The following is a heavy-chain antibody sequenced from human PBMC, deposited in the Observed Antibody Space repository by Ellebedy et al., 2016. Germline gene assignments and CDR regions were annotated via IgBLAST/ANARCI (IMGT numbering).Heavy chain of an antibody. D-gene: IGHD3-10*01. CDR3: ARNNYTSGT. V-gene: IGHV4-59*08. CDR1: GGAISYYY. J-gene: IGHJ5*01. Sequence: SETLSLTCTVSGGAISYYYWSWVRQPPGKGLEWIGYIHYTGTTDYNPSLKSRVTISVDTSKNQFSLKLTSVTAADTAVYYCARNNYTSGTWGQGTLVTVSS. CDR2: IHYTGTT.